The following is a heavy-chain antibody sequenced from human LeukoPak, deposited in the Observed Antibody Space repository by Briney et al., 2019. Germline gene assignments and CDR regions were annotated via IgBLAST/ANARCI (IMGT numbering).Heavy chain of an antibody. CDR3: AREGRDGYKPDF. Sequence: GGSLRLSCAASGFTFSSYEMNWVRQAPGKGVEWVSYISSSGSTIYYADSVKGRFTISRDNAKNSLYLQMNSLRAEDTAVYYCAREGRDGYKPDFWGQGTLVTVSS. D-gene: IGHD5-24*01. J-gene: IGHJ4*02. CDR1: GFTFSSYE. V-gene: IGHV3-48*03. CDR2: ISSSGSTI.